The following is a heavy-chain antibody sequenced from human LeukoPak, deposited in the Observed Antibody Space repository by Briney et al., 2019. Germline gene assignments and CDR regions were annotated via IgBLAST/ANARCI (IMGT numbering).Heavy chain of an antibody. CDR2: IYYSEST. D-gene: IGHD6-13*01. CDR1: GASISSGSNY. CDR3: ARRAAAIRSYYFDY. Sequence: KASETPSLTCSVSGASISSGSNYWGWIRQPPGKGLEWIGTIYYSESTYYNPSLKSRVTISVDTSKNQFSLKLSSVTAADTAVYYCARRAAAIRSYYFDYWGQGTLVTVSS. J-gene: IGHJ4*02. V-gene: IGHV4-39*01.